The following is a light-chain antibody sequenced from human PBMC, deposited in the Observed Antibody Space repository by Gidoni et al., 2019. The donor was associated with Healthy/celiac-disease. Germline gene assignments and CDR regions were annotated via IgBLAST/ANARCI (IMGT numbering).Light chain of an antibody. Sequence: SYVLTQPPSVSVAPGKTARITCGGNNIGSKSVHWYQQKPGQAPVLVIYYDSDRPSGIPERFSGSNSGNTATLTSSRVEAGDEADYYCQVWDSSSDPVVFGGGTKLTV. CDR2: YDS. CDR3: QVWDSSSDPVV. CDR1: NIGSKS. V-gene: IGLV3-21*04. J-gene: IGLJ2*01.